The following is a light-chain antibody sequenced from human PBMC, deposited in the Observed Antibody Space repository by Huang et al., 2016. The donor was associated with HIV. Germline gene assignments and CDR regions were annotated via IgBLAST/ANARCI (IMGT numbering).Light chain of an antibody. CDR3: QQYNSLAWT. V-gene: IGKV1-5*03. Sequence: DIQMTQSPSTLSASVGDRVTITCRASQSISSWLAWYQQKPGKAPNLLIYKASSLESGVPSRFSSSGSGTEFTLTISSLQPDDFATYYCQQYNSLAWTFGQGTKVEIK. CDR2: KAS. J-gene: IGKJ1*01. CDR1: QSISSW.